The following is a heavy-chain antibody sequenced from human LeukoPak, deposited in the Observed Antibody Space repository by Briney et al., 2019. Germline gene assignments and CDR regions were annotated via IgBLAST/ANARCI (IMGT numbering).Heavy chain of an antibody. V-gene: IGHV3-21*01. J-gene: IGHJ6*03. D-gene: IGHD1-26*01. CDR3: ARDPYSGNYGAYYYYYMDV. CDR1: GFSFSSFE. Sequence: GGSLRLSCEGSGFSFSSFEMNWVRQAPGKGLEWVSSITSSSTYIYYADSVRGRFTISRDNAKNSLYLQMNSLRAEDTAVYFCARDPYSGNYGAYYYYYMDVWGKGTTVTVSS. CDR2: ITSSSTYI.